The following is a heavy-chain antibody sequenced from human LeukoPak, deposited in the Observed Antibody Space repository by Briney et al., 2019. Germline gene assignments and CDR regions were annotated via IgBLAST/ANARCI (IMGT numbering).Heavy chain of an antibody. D-gene: IGHD4-17*01. CDR1: GFTFSSYG. Sequence: PGGSLRLSCAASGFTFSSYGMSWVRQAPGKGLEWVSGISGSGGSTYYAASVTGRFTISRDNSQGSVSLQMNSLRVDDTAIYYCAKVYGDYYYYFDFWGQGTLVTISS. CDR2: ISGSGGST. J-gene: IGHJ4*02. V-gene: IGHV3-23*01. CDR3: AKVYGDYYYYFDF.